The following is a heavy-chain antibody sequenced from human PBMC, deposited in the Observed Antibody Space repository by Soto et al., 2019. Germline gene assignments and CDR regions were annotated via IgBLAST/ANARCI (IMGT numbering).Heavy chain of an antibody. CDR3: ARDKMHDYTWGAKGVFDY. J-gene: IGHJ4*02. D-gene: IGHD3-16*01. CDR1: GGCVSSSPYR. V-gene: IGHV4-61*01. Sequence: ETLSLNWTLAGGCVSSSPYRWSWIRQPPGKGLEWIGFIYYSGSTNYNPSLKSRVSMSVDTSKNQFSLKMRSVTHADTAVYYCARDKMHDYTWGAKGVFDYWGQGALVTV. CDR2: IYYSGST.